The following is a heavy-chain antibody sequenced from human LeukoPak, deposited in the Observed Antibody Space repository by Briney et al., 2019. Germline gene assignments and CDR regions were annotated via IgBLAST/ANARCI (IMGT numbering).Heavy chain of an antibody. CDR3: ARDQEAFDY. Sequence: ASVKVSCKASGYTFTSYYMHWVRQAPGQGLEWMGIINPSGGSTSYTQKFQGRVTVTRDTSTSTVHMELSGLRSEDTAVYYCARDQEAFDYWGQGTLVTVSS. V-gene: IGHV1-46*01. CDR2: INPSGGST. J-gene: IGHJ4*02. CDR1: GYTFTSYY.